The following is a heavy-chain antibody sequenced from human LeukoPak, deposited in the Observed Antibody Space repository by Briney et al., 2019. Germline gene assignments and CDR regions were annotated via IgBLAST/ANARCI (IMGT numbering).Heavy chain of an antibody. CDR3: ARGFYGGYYYYYYMDV. V-gene: IGHV5-51*01. CDR2: IYPGDSDT. J-gene: IGHJ6*03. CDR1: GNSFTTYW. D-gene: IGHD4/OR15-4a*01. Sequence: GESLKISCKGSGNSFTTYWIGWVRQLPGRGLEWMGIIYPGDSDTRYSPSFQGQVTISADKSISTAYLQWSSLKASDTAMYYCARGFYGGYYYYYYMDVWGKGTTVTVSS.